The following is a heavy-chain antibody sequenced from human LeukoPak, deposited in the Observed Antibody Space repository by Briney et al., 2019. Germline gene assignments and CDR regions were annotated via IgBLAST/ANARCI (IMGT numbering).Heavy chain of an antibody. CDR1: GFTFSSFA. V-gene: IGHV3-64D*09. Sequence: PGGSLRLSCSASGFTFSSFAMHWFRQAPGKGLEYVSAISGSGDITYYSDSVKDRFTISRDNSKNTLYLQMSSLRPEDTAVYYCATSRLGYWGQGTLVTVSS. D-gene: IGHD3-22*01. J-gene: IGHJ4*02. CDR3: ATSRLGY. CDR2: ISGSGDIT.